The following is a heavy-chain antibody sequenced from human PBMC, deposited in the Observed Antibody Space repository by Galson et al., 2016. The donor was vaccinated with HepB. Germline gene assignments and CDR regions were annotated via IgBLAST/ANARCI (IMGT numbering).Heavy chain of an antibody. V-gene: IGHV3-15*01. Sequence: SLRLSCAVSGFTFRNVWMSWVRQAPGKGLECVGRVKSKTDGGTIDYAAPVKGRFTISRDDSKSTLYLQMNSLKSEDTAIYYCTTDSDPRSSYYYYYSTVDVWGKETTVTVAS. CDR3: TTDSDPRSSYYYYYSTVDV. D-gene: IGHD6-13*01. J-gene: IGHJ6*03. CDR1: GFTFRNVW. CDR2: VKSKTDGGTI.